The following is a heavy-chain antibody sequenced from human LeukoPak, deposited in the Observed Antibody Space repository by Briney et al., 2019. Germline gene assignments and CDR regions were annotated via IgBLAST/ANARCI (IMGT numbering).Heavy chain of an antibody. J-gene: IGHJ4*02. D-gene: IGHD5-12*01. V-gene: IGHV3-7*01. Sequence: PGGSLRLSCAASGFTFINYWMSWVRQAPGKGLEWVANIKQDGSEKYYVDSVKGRFTISRDNAKNSLYLQMNSLRAEDTAVYYCARVRYSGYDFPSFDYWGQGTLVTVSS. CDR3: ARVRYSGYDFPSFDY. CDR1: GFTFINYW. CDR2: IKQDGSEK.